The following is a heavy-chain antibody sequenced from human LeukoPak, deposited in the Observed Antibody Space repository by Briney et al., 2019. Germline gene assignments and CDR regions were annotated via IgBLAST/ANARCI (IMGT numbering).Heavy chain of an antibody. CDR3: AKVGVSGTQGGTGGGNYFDY. D-gene: IGHD1-26*01. Sequence: GRSLRLSCAASGFTFSSYGMHWVRQAPGKGLEWVAVISYDGSNKYYADSVKGRFTISRDNSKNTLYLQMNSLRAEDTAVYYCAKVGVSGTQGGTGGGNYFDYWGQGTLVTVSS. CDR1: GFTFSSYG. J-gene: IGHJ4*02. V-gene: IGHV3-30*18. CDR2: ISYDGSNK.